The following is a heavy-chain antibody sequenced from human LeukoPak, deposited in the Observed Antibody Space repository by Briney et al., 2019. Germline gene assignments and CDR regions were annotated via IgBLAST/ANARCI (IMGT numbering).Heavy chain of an antibody. CDR1: GFTFSSYW. V-gene: IGHV3-74*01. CDR3: ARGFVVVVPAAMGSFNWFDP. D-gene: IGHD2-2*01. Sequence: SGGSLRLSCAASGFTFSSYWMHWVRQAPGKGLVWVSRINSDGSSTSYADSVKGRFTISRDNAKNTLYLQTNSLRAEDTAVYYCARGFVVVVPAAMGSFNWFDPWGQGTLVTVSS. J-gene: IGHJ5*02. CDR2: INSDGSST.